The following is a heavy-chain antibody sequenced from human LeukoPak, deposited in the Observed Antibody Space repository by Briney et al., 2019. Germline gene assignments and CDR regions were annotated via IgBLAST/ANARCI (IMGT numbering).Heavy chain of an antibody. CDR2: ISSSSSYI. Sequence: GGSLRLSCAASGFTFSSYSMNWVRQAPGKGLEWVSSISSSSSYIYYADSVKGRFTIPRDNAKNSLYLQMNSLRAEDTAVYYCARDNNYYDSSGYYAYWGQGTLVTVSS. V-gene: IGHV3-21*01. J-gene: IGHJ4*02. CDR1: GFTFSSYS. CDR3: ARDNNYYDSSGYYAY. D-gene: IGHD3-22*01.